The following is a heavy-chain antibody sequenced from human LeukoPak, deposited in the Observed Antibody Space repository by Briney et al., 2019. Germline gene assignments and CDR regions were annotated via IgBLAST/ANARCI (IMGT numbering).Heavy chain of an antibody. CDR1: GGSISSSSYY. V-gene: IGHV4-39*01. Sequence: SETLSLTCTVSGGSISSSSYYWGWIRQPPGKGLEWIGSIYYSGSTYYNPSLKSRVTISVDTSKNQCSLKLSSVTAADTAVYYCATLSPDCSSTSCRDYWGQGTLVTVSS. CDR3: ATLSPDCSSTSCRDY. D-gene: IGHD2-2*01. CDR2: IYYSGST. J-gene: IGHJ4*02.